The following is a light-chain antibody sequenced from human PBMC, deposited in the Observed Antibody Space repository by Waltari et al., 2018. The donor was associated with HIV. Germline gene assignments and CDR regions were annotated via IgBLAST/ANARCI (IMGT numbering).Light chain of an antibody. V-gene: IGLV1-44*01. CDR2: STN. J-gene: IGLJ2*01. CDR3: ATWDDTLNGVI. Sequence: QSVLTQPPSASGTPGQRVTISCSGGSSNIGSNSVHWYQQLPGTAPRLLLYSTNQRPSRVPDRFSGSNSGTAASLAISGLQSEDEADYYCATWDDTLNGVIFGGETKLTVL. CDR1: SSNIGSNS.